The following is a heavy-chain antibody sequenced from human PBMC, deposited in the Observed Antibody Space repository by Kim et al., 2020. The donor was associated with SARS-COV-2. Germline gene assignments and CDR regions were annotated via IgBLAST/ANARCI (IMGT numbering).Heavy chain of an antibody. Sequence: SETLSLTCTVSGGSISSSSYYWGWIRQPPGKGLEWIGSIYYSGSTYYNPSLKSRVTISVDTSKNQFSLKLSSVTAADTAVYYCARDGFYYYYGMDVWGQGTTVTVSS. CDR3: ARDGFYYYYGMDV. CDR2: IYYSGST. CDR1: GGSISSSSYY. V-gene: IGHV4-39*07. J-gene: IGHJ6*02.